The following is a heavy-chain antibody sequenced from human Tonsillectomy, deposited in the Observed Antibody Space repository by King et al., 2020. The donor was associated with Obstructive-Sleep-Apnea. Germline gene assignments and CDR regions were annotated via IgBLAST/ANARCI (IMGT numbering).Heavy chain of an antibody. V-gene: IGHV3-30*04. CDR3: ARDKDCSGGSCYSDYFDY. Sequence: VQLVESGGGVVQPGRSLRLSCAASGFTFSSYAMHWVRQAPGKGLEWVAVISYDGSNKYYADSVKGRFTISIDNSKNKLYLQMNSLRAEDTAVYYCARDKDCSGGSCYSDYFDYWGQGTLVTVSS. CDR2: ISYDGSNK. CDR1: GFTFSSYA. D-gene: IGHD2-15*01. J-gene: IGHJ4*02.